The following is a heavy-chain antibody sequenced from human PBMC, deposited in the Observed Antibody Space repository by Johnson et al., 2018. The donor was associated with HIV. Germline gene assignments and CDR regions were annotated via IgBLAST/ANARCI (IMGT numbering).Heavy chain of an antibody. J-gene: IGHJ3*02. D-gene: IGHD2-15*01. Sequence: QVQLVESGGGVVQPGRSLRLSCAASGFTFSSYAMHWVRQAPGKGLEWVAVISHDGSKKYYADSVKGRFTISRANPSNTLYLQMNSLRVEDTAVYYCAREGTIHSAFDIWGQGTMVTVA. CDR3: AREGTIHSAFDI. CDR2: ISHDGSKK. V-gene: IGHV3-30-3*01. CDR1: GFTFSSYA.